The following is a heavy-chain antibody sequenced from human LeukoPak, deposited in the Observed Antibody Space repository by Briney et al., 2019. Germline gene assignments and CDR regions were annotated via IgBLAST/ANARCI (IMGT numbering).Heavy chain of an antibody. CDR1: DDSIRTNTYY. D-gene: IGHD5-12*01. J-gene: IGHJ4*02. CDR2: IYYSGST. V-gene: IGHV4-39*02. CDR3: ARDGGSRGYDYEIDY. Sequence: PSETLSFTCTVSDDSIRTNTYYWGWIRQPPGKGLEWIGSIYYSGSTYYNLSLKSRVTISVDTSKKQFSLKLSSVTAADTAVYYCARDGGSRGYDYEIDYWGQGTLVTVSS.